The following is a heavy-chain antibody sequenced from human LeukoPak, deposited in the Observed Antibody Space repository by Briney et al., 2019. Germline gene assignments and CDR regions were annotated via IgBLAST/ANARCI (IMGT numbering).Heavy chain of an antibody. CDR2: INRKTGNG. CDR3: SKPDSSGYYAVRYYYYMDV. Sequence: GRSLRLSCAVSGFNFDDYAMHWVRQAPGRSLEWVSGINRKTGNGIYADSVKGRFTISRDNSKNTLYLQMNSLRAEDTAVYYCSKPDSSGYYAVRYYYYMDVWGKGTTVTVSS. D-gene: IGHD3-22*01. J-gene: IGHJ6*03. CDR1: GFNFDDYA. V-gene: IGHV3-9*01.